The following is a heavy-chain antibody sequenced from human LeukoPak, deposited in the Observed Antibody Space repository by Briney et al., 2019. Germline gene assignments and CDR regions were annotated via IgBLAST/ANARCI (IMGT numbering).Heavy chain of an antibody. CDR3: ARGQASSGNSGDY. V-gene: IGHV4-34*01. CDR1: GGSFRGYY. J-gene: IGHJ4*02. D-gene: IGHD4-23*01. Sequence: SETLSLTCAVYGGSFRGYYWRGICQPPRKRVEWIGEINHSGSTNYNPSLKSRVTISVDTSKNQFSLKLSSVTAADTAVYYCARGQASSGNSGDYWGQGTLVTVSS. CDR2: INHSGST.